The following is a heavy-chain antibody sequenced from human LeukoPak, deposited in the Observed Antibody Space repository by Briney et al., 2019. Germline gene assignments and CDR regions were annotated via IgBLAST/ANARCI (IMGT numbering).Heavy chain of an antibody. Sequence: ASVKVSCKASGYTFTSYDINWVRQATGQGLEWMGWMNPNSGNTGYTQKFQGRVTMTRNTSISTAYMELSSLRSEDTAAYYCARGQRSLYYYYYMDVWGKGTTVTVSS. CDR1: GYTFTSYD. V-gene: IGHV1-8*01. CDR3: ARGQRSLYYYYYMDV. J-gene: IGHJ6*03. CDR2: MNPNSGNT.